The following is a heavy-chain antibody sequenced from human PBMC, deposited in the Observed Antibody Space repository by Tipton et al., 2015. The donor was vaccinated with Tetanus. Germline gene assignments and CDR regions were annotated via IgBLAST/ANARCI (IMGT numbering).Heavy chain of an antibody. Sequence: GLVKPSETLSLTCTVSGASVRAGDYSWNWIRQPPGKGLEWLAYVSYSGRTNSNYFLKSRITVSQDASKNHFSLRLTSVTAADTAVYYCASLPKHWLAPRGAPWGQGTLVTVSS. D-gene: IGHD6-19*01. V-gene: IGHV4-61*03. CDR2: VSYSGRT. J-gene: IGHJ5*02. CDR3: ASLPKHWLAPRGAP. CDR1: GASVRAGDYS.